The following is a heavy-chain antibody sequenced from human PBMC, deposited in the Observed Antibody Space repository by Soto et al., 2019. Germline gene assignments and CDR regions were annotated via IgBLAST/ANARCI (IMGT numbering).Heavy chain of an antibody. CDR1: GGSISSSSYY. D-gene: IGHD5-18*01. Sequence: PSETLSLTCTVSGGSISSSSYYWSWIRQPPGKGLEWIGYIYYSGSTNYNPSLKSRVTISVDTSKNQFSLKLSSVTAADTAVYYCARDSPDDRGYSYGYDYWGQGTLVTVSS. CDR2: IYYSGST. J-gene: IGHJ4*02. V-gene: IGHV4-61*01. CDR3: ARDSPDDRGYSYGYDY.